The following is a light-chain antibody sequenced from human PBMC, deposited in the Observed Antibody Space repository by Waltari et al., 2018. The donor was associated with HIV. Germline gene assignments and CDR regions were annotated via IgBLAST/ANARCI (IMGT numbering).Light chain of an antibody. CDR1: SSDVGGSNY. CDR3: SSYTSSSTPYV. J-gene: IGLJ1*01. CDR2: EVS. V-gene: IGLV2-14*01. Sequence: QSALTQPASVSGSPGQSITISCTGTSSDVGGSNYVSWYQQHPGTAPKLMIYEVSKRPSGVSNRFSGSKSGNTASLTISGLQAEDEADYYCSSYTSSSTPYVFGTGTKVTVL.